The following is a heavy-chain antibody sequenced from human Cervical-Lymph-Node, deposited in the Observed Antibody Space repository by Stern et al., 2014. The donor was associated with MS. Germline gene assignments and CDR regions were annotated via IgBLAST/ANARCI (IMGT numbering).Heavy chain of an antibody. J-gene: IGHJ6*02. CDR3: AQSLAYYGMDV. CDR1: GSTFPTYG. CDR2: IRDYNGDT. V-gene: IGHV1-18*01. D-gene: IGHD2-21*01. Sequence: VQLVESGPEVKKPGASVKVSCKAYGSTFPTYGIYWVRQAPGQGLEWMGWIRDYNGDTNSAQKFQGRVTMTKDTSTNTAYMELRSLTSDDTAVYHCAQSLAYYGMDVWGQGTTVTVSS.